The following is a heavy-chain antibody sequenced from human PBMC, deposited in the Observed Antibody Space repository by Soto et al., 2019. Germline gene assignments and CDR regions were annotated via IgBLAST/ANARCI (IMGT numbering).Heavy chain of an antibody. Sequence: AGGSLRLSCAASGFTFSSYGMHWVRQAPGKGLEWVAVISYDGSNKYYADSVKGRFTISRDNSKNTLYLQMNSLRAEDTAVYYCAKAAPGVQLEGHDYWGQGTLVTVSS. J-gene: IGHJ4*02. CDR3: AKAAPGVQLEGHDY. CDR2: ISYDGSNK. V-gene: IGHV3-30*18. D-gene: IGHD1-1*01. CDR1: GFTFSSYG.